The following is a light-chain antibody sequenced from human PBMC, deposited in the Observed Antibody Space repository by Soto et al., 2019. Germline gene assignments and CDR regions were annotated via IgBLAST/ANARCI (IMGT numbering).Light chain of an antibody. CDR1: QSVSSY. Sequence: EIVLTQSPATLSLSPGERATLSYRASQSVSSYLAWYQQKPGQAPRLLIYDASTRATGVPARFSGSGSGTDFTLTISSLESEDFAVYYCQQRSNWLTFGGGTKVEIK. CDR2: DAS. J-gene: IGKJ4*01. CDR3: QQRSNWLT. V-gene: IGKV3-11*01.